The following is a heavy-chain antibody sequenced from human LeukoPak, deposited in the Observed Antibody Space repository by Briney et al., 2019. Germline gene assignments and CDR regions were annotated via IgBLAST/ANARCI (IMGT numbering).Heavy chain of an antibody. Sequence: GGSLRLSCAASGFTFSSYWMSWVRQAPGKGLEWVANIKQDGSEKYYVDSVKGRFTISRDNAKNSLYLQMNSLRAEDTAVYYCSRVPRLVLPLSCYFDYWGQGTLVTVSS. CDR1: GFTFSSYW. CDR3: SRVPRLVLPLSCYFDY. V-gene: IGHV3-7*01. CDR2: IKQDGSEK. D-gene: IGHD2-2*01. J-gene: IGHJ4*02.